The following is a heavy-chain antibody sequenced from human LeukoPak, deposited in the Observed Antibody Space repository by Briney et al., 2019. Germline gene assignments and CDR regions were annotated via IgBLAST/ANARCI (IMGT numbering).Heavy chain of an antibody. D-gene: IGHD6-19*01. CDR2: IWYDGSNK. CDR3: ARGSGSY. CDR1: GFTFSSYG. J-gene: IGHJ4*02. V-gene: IGHV3-33*01. Sequence: PGGSLRLSCAASGFTFSSYGMHWVRQALGKGLEWVAVIWYDGSNKYYADSVKGRFTISRDNSKNTLYLQMNSLRAEDTAVYYCARGSGSYWGQGTLVTVSS.